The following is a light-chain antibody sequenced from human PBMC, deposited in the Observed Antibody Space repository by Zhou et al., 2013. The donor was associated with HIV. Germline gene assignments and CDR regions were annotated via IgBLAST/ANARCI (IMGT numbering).Light chain of an antibody. J-gene: IGKJ2*03. CDR2: GAS. CDR1: QGIRTF. Sequence: QLTQSPSSLSASVGDRVTITCRASQGIRTFLAWHHQKPGKAPQLLLYGASTLQSGSHQGSAAVDLGTDFTLTIRSLQPEDVGTYYCEQFKSHPRSFGQGTKLEIK. CDR3: EQFKSHPRS. V-gene: IGKV1-9*01.